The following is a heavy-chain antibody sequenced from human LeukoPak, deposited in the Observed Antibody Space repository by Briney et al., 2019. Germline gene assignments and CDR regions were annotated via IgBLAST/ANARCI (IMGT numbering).Heavy chain of an antibody. D-gene: IGHD6-13*01. CDR1: GYTFTSYA. CDR2: INAGNGNT. CDR3: ASLGSSSWYLDY. J-gene: IGHJ4*02. V-gene: IGHV1-3*01. Sequence: ASVKVSCKASGYTFTSYAMHWVRQAPRHRLEWMGWINAGNGNTKYSQKFQGRVTITRDTSASTAYMELSSLRSEDTAVYYCASLGSSSWYLDYWGQGTLVTVSS.